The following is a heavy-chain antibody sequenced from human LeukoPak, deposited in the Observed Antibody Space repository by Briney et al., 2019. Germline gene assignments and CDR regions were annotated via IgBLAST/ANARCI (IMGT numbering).Heavy chain of an antibody. V-gene: IGHV3-49*03. J-gene: IGHJ4*02. CDR2: TRSKAYGVTT. D-gene: IGHD3-22*01. CDR1: GFTFGDYT. Sequence: GGSLRLSCTASGFTFGDYTMSWFRKAPGKGREWVGFTRSKAYGVTTEYAASVKGRFTISRDDSKDIAYLQMNGLKTKGAAVYYCMTVVVWGQGTLVTVSS. CDR3: MTVVV.